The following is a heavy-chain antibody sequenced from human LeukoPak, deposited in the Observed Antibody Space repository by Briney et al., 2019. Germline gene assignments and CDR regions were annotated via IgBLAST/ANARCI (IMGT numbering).Heavy chain of an antibody. D-gene: IGHD3-22*01. Sequence: ASVKVACKASGYTFTGYDINWVRQATGQGLEWMGWMNPNSGNTGYAQKFQGRVTMTRNTSISTAYMELSSLRSEDTAVYYCARGPQNYYDSIKNWGQGTLATVSS. V-gene: IGHV1-8*01. CDR1: GYTFTGYD. CDR2: MNPNSGNT. CDR3: ARGPQNYYDSIKN. J-gene: IGHJ4*02.